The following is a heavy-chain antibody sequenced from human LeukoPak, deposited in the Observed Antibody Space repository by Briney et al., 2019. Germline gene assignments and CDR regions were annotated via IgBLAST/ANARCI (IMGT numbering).Heavy chain of an antibody. Sequence: GGYLRLYCAASGFTFSSFAMSCVRQAPGKGLEGVSAISGSGGSTYYADSVKGRFTISRDNSKNTLYLQMNSLRDEATAVYYCEKAREYGGNSWNDYWGQGPLVTVYS. V-gene: IGHV3-23*01. D-gene: IGHD4-23*01. J-gene: IGHJ4*02. CDR2: ISGSGGST. CDR1: GFTFSSFA. CDR3: EKAREYGGNSWNDY.